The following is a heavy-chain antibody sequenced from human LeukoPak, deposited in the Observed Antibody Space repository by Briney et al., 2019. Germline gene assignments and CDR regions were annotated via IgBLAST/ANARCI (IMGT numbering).Heavy chain of an antibody. V-gene: IGHV3-9*01. J-gene: IGHJ4*02. CDR2: ISWNSGSI. CDR1: GFTFEDYA. D-gene: IGHD3-22*01. Sequence: AGGSLRLSCEASGFTFEDYAMHWVRQAPGKGLDGVSGISWNSGSIGYADSVKGRFTIPRDNAKNSLYLQMNSLRAEDTALYYCAKGTYYYDSSGYFDYWGQGTLVTVSS. CDR3: AKGTYYYDSSGYFDY.